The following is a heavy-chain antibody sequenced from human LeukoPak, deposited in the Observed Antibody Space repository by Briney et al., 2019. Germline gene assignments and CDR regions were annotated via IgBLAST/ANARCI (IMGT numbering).Heavy chain of an antibody. D-gene: IGHD3-10*01. J-gene: IGHJ5*02. Sequence: GGSLRLSCIASGFTFNKYGMHWVRQAPGKGLEWVAVRSDDGSAQHYADSVRGRFTISRDNSKNTLYLQMNSLRAEDTAVYYCARQVTMLRAFDPWGQGTQVTVSS. V-gene: IGHV3-30*03. CDR2: RSDDGSAQ. CDR3: ARQVTMLRAFDP. CDR1: GFTFNKYG.